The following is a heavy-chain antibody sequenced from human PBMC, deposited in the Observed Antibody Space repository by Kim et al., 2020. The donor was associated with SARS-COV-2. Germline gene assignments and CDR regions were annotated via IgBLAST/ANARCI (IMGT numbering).Heavy chain of an antibody. CDR3: AKDDCSSTSCYLAYYFDF. CDR2: ISYDGSNK. CDR1: GFTFSNYG. D-gene: IGHD2-2*01. J-gene: IGHJ4*02. V-gene: IGHV3-30*18. Sequence: GSLRLSCAASGFTFSNYGMHWVRQAPGKGLEWVAVISYDGSNKYYADSVKGRFTISRDNSKNTLYLQMNSLRAEDTAVYYCAKDDCSSTSCYLAYYFDFWGQGTLVTVSS.